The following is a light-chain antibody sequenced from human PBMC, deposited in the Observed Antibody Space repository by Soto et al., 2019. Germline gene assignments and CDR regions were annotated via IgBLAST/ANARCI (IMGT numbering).Light chain of an antibody. CDR1: QSISSY. J-gene: IGKJ5*01. CDR3: QQSYSTPV. CDR2: VAS. Sequence: DIQMTQSPSSLSASLGDRVTITFRASQSISSYLSWYQQKPGKAAKLLIYVASSLQSGVPSRFSGSGSGTDFTLTISSLQPEDFATYYCQQSYSTPVFGQGTRLEIK. V-gene: IGKV1-39*01.